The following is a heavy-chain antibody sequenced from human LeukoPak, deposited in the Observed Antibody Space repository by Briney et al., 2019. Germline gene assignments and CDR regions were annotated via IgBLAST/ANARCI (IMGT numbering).Heavy chain of an antibody. CDR2: INSDETST. CDR3: ATEANTAVTT. D-gene: IGHD5-18*01. Sequence: GGSLRLSCAASGFTFSSYWMHWVRQAPGKGLVWVSRINSDETSTSYAASVKGRFTISRDNAKNTLYLQMNSLRAEDTAVYYCATEANTAVTTWGQGTLVTVSS. V-gene: IGHV3-74*01. CDR1: GFTFSSYW. J-gene: IGHJ5*02.